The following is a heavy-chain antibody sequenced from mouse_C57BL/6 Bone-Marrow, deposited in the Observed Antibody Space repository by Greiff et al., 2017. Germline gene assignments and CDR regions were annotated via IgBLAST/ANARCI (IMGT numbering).Heavy chain of an antibody. CDR2: LDPATGNT. CDR3: AIRLPLSAMDY. D-gene: IGHD2-2*01. Sequence: EVQLQQSVAELVRPGASVKLSCTASGFNIKNTYLHWVKQRPEQGLEWIGRLDPATGNTKYAPKFQGKATITADTDSNTAYLQLSSLTSEDTAIYYCAIRLPLSAMDYWGQGTSVTVSS. J-gene: IGHJ4*01. V-gene: IGHV14-3*01. CDR1: GFNIKNTY.